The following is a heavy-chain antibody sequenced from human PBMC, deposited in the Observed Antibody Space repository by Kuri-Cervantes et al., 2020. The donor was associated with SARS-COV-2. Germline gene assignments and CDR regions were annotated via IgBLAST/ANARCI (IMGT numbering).Heavy chain of an antibody. CDR1: GFTFSSYG. Sequence: GGSLRLSCAASGFTFSSYGMHWVRQAPGKGLEWVANIKQDGSEKYYVDSVKGRFTISRDNAKNSLYLQMNSLRAEDAAVYYCAAVGGYWGQGTLVTVSS. CDR3: AAVGGY. D-gene: IGHD6-19*01. CDR2: IKQDGSEK. V-gene: IGHV3-7*01. J-gene: IGHJ4*02.